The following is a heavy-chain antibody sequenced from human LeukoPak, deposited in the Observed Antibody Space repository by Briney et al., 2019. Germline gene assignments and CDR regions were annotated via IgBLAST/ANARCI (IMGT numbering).Heavy chain of an antibody. Sequence: PSETLSLTCAVYGGSFSGNYWTLIRQTPGGGLGWIGESSPTGDITGYNPSLKGRATISVDSSKKQFSLKLTSVTAADTGVYYCARVPDFIARPCDSWGPGTLVTVSS. J-gene: IGHJ4*02. CDR2: SSPTGDIT. V-gene: IGHV4-34*01. CDR3: ARVPDFIARPCDS. CDR1: GGSFSGNY. D-gene: IGHD2-21*01.